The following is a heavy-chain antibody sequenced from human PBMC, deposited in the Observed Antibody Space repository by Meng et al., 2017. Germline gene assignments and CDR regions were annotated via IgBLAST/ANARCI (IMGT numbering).Heavy chain of an antibody. CDR2: ISGSGGST. Sequence: VRRLGSWGGLVQPGGSLRLSCAASGFTFSSYAMSWVRPAPGKGLEWVSAISGSGGSTYYADSVKGRFTISRDNSKNTLYLQMNSLRAEDTAVYYCAKEGVWARGDNWFDPWGQGTLVTVSS. CDR1: GFTFSSYA. V-gene: IGHV3-23*01. J-gene: IGHJ5*02. CDR3: AKEGVWARGDNWFDP. D-gene: IGHD2-8*01.